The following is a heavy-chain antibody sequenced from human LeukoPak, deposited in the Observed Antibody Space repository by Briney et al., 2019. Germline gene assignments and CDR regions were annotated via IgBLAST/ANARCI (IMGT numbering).Heavy chain of an antibody. D-gene: IGHD5-18*01. Sequence: PGGSLRLSCAASGFTFSSYSMNWVRQAPGKGLEWVSSISSSSSYIYYADSVKGRFTISRDNATNTLYLQMNSLRAEDTAVYYCAKRGTAMVPPFDYWGGGTLVSVSS. CDR1: GFTFSSYS. J-gene: IGHJ4*02. V-gene: IGHV3-21*01. CDR2: ISSSSSYI. CDR3: AKRGTAMVPPFDY.